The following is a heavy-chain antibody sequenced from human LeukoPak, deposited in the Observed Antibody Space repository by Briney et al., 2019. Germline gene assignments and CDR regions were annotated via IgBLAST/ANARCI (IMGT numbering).Heavy chain of an antibody. CDR3: AKDMSGSPAWFDP. CDR2: IYSGGSI. CDR1: GFTFSNYW. D-gene: IGHD1-26*01. Sequence: GGSLRLSCAASGFTFSNYWMSWVRQAPGKGLDWVSIIYSGGSIRYADSVRGRFTISRDNSKDMLYLQMNDLRAEDTAVYYCAKDMSGSPAWFDPWGQGTLVTVSS. V-gene: IGHV3-53*01. J-gene: IGHJ5*02.